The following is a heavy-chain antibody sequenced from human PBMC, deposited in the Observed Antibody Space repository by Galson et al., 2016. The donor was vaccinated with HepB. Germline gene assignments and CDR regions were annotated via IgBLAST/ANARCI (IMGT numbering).Heavy chain of an antibody. V-gene: IGHV2-70*11. Sequence: PALVKPTQTLTLTCTFSGFSLESTRMCVNWIRQPPGKPLEWLARIDWDGDQYSSKSLKTRLPISKDPSKNLVVLTMTNMDPVDTATYYCARSNHWNYMLYGMDVWGRGTTVIVSS. D-gene: IGHD1-7*01. CDR1: GFSLESTRMC. J-gene: IGHJ6*02. CDR2: IDWDGDQ. CDR3: ARSNHWNYMLYGMDV.